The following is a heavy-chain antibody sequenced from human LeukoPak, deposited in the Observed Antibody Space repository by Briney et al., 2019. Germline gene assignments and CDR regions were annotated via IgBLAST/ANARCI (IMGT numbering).Heavy chain of an antibody. V-gene: IGHV4-30-4*01. J-gene: IGHJ5*02. CDR2: IYYSGST. D-gene: IGHD3-10*01. CDR3: ARVSYYYGSGSSVIPFDP. Sequence: PSQTLSLTCTVSGGSISSGDYYWRWIRQPPGKGLEWIGYIYYSGSTYYNPSLKSRVTISVDTSKNQFSLKLSSETAADTAVYYCARVSYYYGSGSSVIPFDPWGQGTLVTVSS. CDR1: GGSISSGDYY.